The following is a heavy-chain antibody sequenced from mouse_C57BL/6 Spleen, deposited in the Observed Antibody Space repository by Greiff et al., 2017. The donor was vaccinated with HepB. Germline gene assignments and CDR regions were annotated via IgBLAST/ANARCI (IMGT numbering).Heavy chain of an antibody. Sequence: QVQLQQSGAELVRPGASVTLSCKASGYTFTDYEMHWVKQTPVHGLEWIGAIDPETGGTAYNQKFKGKAILTADKSSSTAYMELRSLTSEDSAVYYCTRLWLRKLYFDYWGQGTTLTVSS. CDR3: TRLWLRKLYFDY. CDR1: GYTFTDYE. CDR2: IDPETGGT. J-gene: IGHJ2*01. V-gene: IGHV1-15*01. D-gene: IGHD2-2*01.